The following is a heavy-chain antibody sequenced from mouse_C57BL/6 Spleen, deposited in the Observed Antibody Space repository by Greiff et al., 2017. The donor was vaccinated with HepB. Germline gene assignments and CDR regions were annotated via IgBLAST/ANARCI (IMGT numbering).Heavy chain of an antibody. CDR2: IDPSDSYT. J-gene: IGHJ2*01. Sequence: VQLQQPGAELVMPGASVKLSCKASGYTFTSYWMHWVKQRPGQGLEWIGEIDPSDSYTNYNQKFKGKSTLTVDKSSSTAYMQLSSLTSEDSAVYYCARWGGSYGWVDYWGQGTTLTVSS. V-gene: IGHV1-69*01. D-gene: IGHD1-1*02. CDR3: ARWGGSYGWVDY. CDR1: GYTFTSYW.